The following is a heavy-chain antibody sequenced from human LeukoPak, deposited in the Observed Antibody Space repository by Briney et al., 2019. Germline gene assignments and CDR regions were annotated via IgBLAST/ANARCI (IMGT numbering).Heavy chain of an antibody. CDR1: GGSFSGYY. CDR3: ARGPQFDY. Sequence: SSETLSLTCAVYGGSFSGYYWSWIRQPPGKGLEWIGEINHSGSTNYNPSLKSRVTISVDTSKNQFSLKLSSVTAADTAVYYCARGPQFDYWGQGTLVTVSS. CDR2: INHSGST. V-gene: IGHV4-34*01. J-gene: IGHJ4*02.